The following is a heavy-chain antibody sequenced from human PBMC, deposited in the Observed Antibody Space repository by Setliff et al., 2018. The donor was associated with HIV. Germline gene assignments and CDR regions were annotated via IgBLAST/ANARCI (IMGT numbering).Heavy chain of an antibody. CDR2: IYQSGTT. J-gene: IGHJ3*02. V-gene: IGHV4-39*07. Sequence: ETLSLTCTVSGASMRGTNYYWGWVRQPPGKGLEWIGEIYQSGTTNYNPSLKSRVTMSVDTSNNQFSLELSSVTAADTAVYYCARKSTLRYYYGSGSLDAFDIWGQGTKVTVSS. CDR3: ARKSTLRYYYGSGSLDAFDI. CDR1: GASMRGTNYY. D-gene: IGHD3-10*01.